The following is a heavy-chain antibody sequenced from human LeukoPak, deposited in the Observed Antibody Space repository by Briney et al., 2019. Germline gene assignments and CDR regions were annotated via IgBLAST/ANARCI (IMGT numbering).Heavy chain of an antibody. CDR1: GYTFTDYY. Sequence: ASVKVSCKVSGYTFTDYYMHWVQQAPGKGLEWMGLVDPEDGETIFAEKFQGRVTITADTSTDTAYMELSSLRSEDTAVYYCATAGAAAGGYYFDYRGQGTLVTVSS. D-gene: IGHD6-13*01. CDR2: VDPEDGET. V-gene: IGHV1-69-2*01. J-gene: IGHJ4*02. CDR3: ATAGAAAGGYYFDY.